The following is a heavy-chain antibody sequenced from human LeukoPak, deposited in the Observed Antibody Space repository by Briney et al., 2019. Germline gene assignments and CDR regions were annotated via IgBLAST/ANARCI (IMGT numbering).Heavy chain of an antibody. CDR1: GGSFNGYY. Sequence: SSVTLSLTCAVYGGSFNGYYWSWLRQPPGKGREGSGEINHSGSTNYNPFLNRRVTISVDTSNNELSLKLSSVTAADTAVYYCARGFLVVVPAARSYYYGMDVWGQGTTVTVSS. J-gene: IGHJ6*02. V-gene: IGHV4-34*01. D-gene: IGHD2-2*01. CDR2: INHSGST. CDR3: ARGFLVVVPAARSYYYGMDV.